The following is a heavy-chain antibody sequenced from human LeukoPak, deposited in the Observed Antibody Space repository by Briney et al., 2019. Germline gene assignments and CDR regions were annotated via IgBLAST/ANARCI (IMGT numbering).Heavy chain of an antibody. Sequence: SETLSLTCTGSGGSISSSSYYWGWIRQPPGKGLEWIGSIYYSGSTYYNPSLKSRVTISVDTSKNQFSLKLSSVTAADTAVYYCARGLYYDFWSGYQTSLPWFDPWGQGTLVTVSS. J-gene: IGHJ5*02. CDR3: ARGLYYDFWSGYQTSLPWFDP. V-gene: IGHV4-39*07. CDR2: IYYSGST. CDR1: GGSISSSSYY. D-gene: IGHD3-3*01.